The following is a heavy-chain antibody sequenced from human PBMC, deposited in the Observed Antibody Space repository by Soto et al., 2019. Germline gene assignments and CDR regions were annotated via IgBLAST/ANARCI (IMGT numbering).Heavy chain of an antibody. V-gene: IGHV3-30-3*01. CDR2: ISYDGSNK. CDR3: AGGMGGGYSYGMDV. Sequence: QVQLVESGGGVVQPGRSLRLSCAASGFTFSSYAMHWVRQAPGKGLEWVAVISYDGSNKYYADSVKGRFTISRDNSKNPRYRQLTSRGAGDTAVFYLAGGMGGGYSYGMDVGAQGPTVTVPS. J-gene: IGHJ6*02. D-gene: IGHD3-10*01. CDR1: GFTFSSYA.